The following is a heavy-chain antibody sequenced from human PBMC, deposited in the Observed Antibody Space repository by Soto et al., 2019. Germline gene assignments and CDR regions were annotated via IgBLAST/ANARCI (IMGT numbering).Heavy chain of an antibody. V-gene: IGHV1-3*01. D-gene: IGHD6-13*01. J-gene: IGHJ4*02. CDR2: INAGNGNT. Sequence: GASVKVSCKASGYTFTSYAMHWVRQAPGQRFEWMGWINAGNGNTQYSSKFQGRVTITRDTSASTAYMELSSLNSEDTAVYYCARDRSSSWYGDYWGQGTQVTVSS. CDR1: GYTFTSYA. CDR3: ARDRSSSWYGDY.